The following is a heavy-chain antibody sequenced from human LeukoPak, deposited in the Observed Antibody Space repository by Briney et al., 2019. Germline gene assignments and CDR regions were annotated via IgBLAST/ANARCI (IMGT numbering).Heavy chain of an antibody. CDR3: ARALGYCSSTSCRKIPLWFDP. V-gene: IGHV4-31*03. J-gene: IGHJ5*02. D-gene: IGHD2-2*01. CDR2: IYYSGST. CDR1: GGSISSGGYY. Sequence: SETLSLTCTVSGGSISSGGYYWSWIRQHPGKGLEWIGYIYYSGSTYYNPSLKNRVTISVDRSKNQFSLKLSSVTAADTAVYYCARALGYCSSTSCRKIPLWFDPWGQGTLVTVSS.